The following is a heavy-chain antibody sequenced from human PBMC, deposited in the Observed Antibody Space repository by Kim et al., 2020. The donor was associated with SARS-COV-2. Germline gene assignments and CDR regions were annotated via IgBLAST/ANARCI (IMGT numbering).Heavy chain of an antibody. Sequence: GGSLRLSCAASGFAFSSYAMSWVRQPPGKGLEWVSTISGCVSNTYYADSVKGRFTIARDNSNPTLYLQMDSLRADDTAVYFCAKGRTVAAAGTRAFDPWGQGTLVTVSS. CDR3: AKGRTVAAAGTRAFDP. J-gene: IGHJ5*02. V-gene: IGHV3-23*01. CDR2: ISGCVSNT. CDR1: GFAFSSYA. D-gene: IGHD6-13*01.